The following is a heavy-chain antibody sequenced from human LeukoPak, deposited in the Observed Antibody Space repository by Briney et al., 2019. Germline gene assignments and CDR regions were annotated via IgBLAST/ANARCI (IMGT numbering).Heavy chain of an antibody. CDR1: GGSINNYY. CDR2: IYYRGSA. V-gene: IGHV4-59*01. Sequence: PSETLSLTCTVSGGSINNYYWSWIRQPPGKGLEWIGYIYYRGSANYNPSLKSRVTFSVDTSKNQFSLKLNSVTAADTAVYDCARGGDDGDLRYFDYWGQGTLVTVSS. CDR3: ARGGDDGDLRYFDY. J-gene: IGHJ4*02. D-gene: IGHD4-17*01.